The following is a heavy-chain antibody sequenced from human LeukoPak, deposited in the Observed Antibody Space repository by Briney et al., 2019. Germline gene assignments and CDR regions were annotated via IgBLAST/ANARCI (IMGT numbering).Heavy chain of an antibody. D-gene: IGHD1-1*01. CDR3: ARVIMRNDVVLDY. Sequence: GGSLRLSCAASGLTFSSFGMHWVRQAPGKGLEWVAVTSFDGGNKHYADSVKGRFTISRDNSKNTLYLQMNTLRVEDTAVYYCARVIMRNDVVLDYWGQGTLVTVSS. V-gene: IGHV3-30*03. CDR2: TSFDGGNK. J-gene: IGHJ4*02. CDR1: GLTFSSFG.